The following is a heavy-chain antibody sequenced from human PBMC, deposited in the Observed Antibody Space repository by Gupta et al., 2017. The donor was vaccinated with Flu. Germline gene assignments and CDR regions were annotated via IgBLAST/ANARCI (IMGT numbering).Heavy chain of an antibody. CDR1: GFTFRSHG. D-gene: IGHD2-15*01. Sequence: QVQLVESGGGVAQQGGSLRFSCAASGFTFRSHGLNWVRRAPGGVREAPGKGLEWLAVIWYDENYKYYADSVKGRFTISRDNAKDIVYLQMNSLRADDTAVYFCAKSEYCRGGACYSPADHWGQGTLVTVSS. V-gene: IGHV3-33*06. CDR3: AKSEYCRGGACYSPADH. CDR2: IWYDENYK. J-gene: IGHJ4*02.